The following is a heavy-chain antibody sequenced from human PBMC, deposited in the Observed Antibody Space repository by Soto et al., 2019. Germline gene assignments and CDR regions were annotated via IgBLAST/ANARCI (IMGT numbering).Heavy chain of an antibody. Sequence: QITLKESGPTLVKPTQTLTLTCTFSGFSLSTSGVGVGWIRQPPGKALEWLALIYWNDDKRNSPSLKSRLTITKDTSKNQVVLTMTNMDPVDTATYYCAHSPGDWRPQEYFQPWGQGTLVTVSS. CDR2: IYWNDDK. D-gene: IGHD2-21*02. CDR3: AHSPGDWRPQEYFQP. J-gene: IGHJ1*01. CDR1: GFSLSTSGVG. V-gene: IGHV2-5*01.